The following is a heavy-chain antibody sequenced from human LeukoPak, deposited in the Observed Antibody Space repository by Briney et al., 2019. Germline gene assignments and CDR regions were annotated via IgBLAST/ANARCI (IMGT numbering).Heavy chain of an antibody. D-gene: IGHD2-15*01. V-gene: IGHV4-59*01. Sequence: SETLSLTCTVSGGSISSYYWSWIRQPPGKGLEWIGYIFYSGSTNYNPSLKSRVTISVDTSKNQFSLKLSSVTAADTAVYYCARSVEGYCSGGSCYSYYYYMDVWGKGTTVTVSS. CDR2: IFYSGST. CDR3: ARSVEGYCSGGSCYSYYYYMDV. CDR1: GGSISSYY. J-gene: IGHJ6*03.